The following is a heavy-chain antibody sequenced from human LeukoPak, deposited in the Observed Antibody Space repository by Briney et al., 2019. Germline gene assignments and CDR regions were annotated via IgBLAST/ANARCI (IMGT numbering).Heavy chain of an antibody. CDR3: ATRSSASRRAFDY. Sequence: GGSLRLSCAASGFTFSSYAMSWVRQAPGKGLEWVSAISGSGGSTYYADSVKGRFTISRDNSKNTLYLQMNSLRAEDTAVYYCATRSSASRRAFDYWGQGTLVTVSS. CDR2: ISGSGGST. J-gene: IGHJ4*02. CDR1: GFTFSSYA. V-gene: IGHV3-23*01. D-gene: IGHD6-19*01.